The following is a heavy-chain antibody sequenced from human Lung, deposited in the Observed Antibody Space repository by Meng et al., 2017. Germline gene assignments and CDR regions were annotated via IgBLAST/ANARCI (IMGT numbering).Heavy chain of an antibody. CDR1: GFTFSSYA. Sequence: EVQLLEFGGGLVQPGGSPRLPCVASGFTFSSYAMTWVRQALGKGLEWVSSISGSGGSTYYADSVRGRFTISRDNSKNTVYLQMNSLRAEDTAIYYCVRRIEYSSSSGYWGQGTLVTVSS. CDR3: VRRIEYSSSSGY. CDR2: ISGSGGST. V-gene: IGHV3-23*01. D-gene: IGHD6-6*01. J-gene: IGHJ4*02.